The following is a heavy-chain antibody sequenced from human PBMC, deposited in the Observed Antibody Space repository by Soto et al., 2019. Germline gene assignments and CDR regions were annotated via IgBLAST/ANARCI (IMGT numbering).Heavy chain of an antibody. Sequence: PSETLSLTCTVSGDSVRSGSFYWSWIRQPPGKGLEWIGYIYYTGRTSYNPSLKSRVTISVDPSKNQFALNLTSVTAADTAIYYCARDSTAFLFDYWGQGALVTVSS. CDR2: IYYTGRT. D-gene: IGHD2-2*01. V-gene: IGHV4-61*01. J-gene: IGHJ4*02. CDR1: GDSVRSGSFY. CDR3: ARDSTAFLFDY.